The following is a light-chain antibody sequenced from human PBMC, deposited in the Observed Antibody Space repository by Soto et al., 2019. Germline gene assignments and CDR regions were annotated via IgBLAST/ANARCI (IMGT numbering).Light chain of an antibody. CDR1: SSNIGSKT. V-gene: IGLV1-44*01. Sequence: QSVLTQPPSASGTPGQRVTISCSGSSSNIGSKTVNWYQQLPGTAPKLLIYSNHQRPSGVPDRFSASKSGASASLAISGLQSEGEADYYCAAWDDSLNGPVFGGGTKLTVL. J-gene: IGLJ2*01. CDR3: AAWDDSLNGPV. CDR2: SNH.